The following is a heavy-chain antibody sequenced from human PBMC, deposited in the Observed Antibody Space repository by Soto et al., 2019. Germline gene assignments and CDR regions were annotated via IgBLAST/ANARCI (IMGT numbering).Heavy chain of an antibody. D-gene: IGHD5-18*01. CDR1: GFTFSSYG. Sequence: QVQLVESGGGVVQPGRSLRLSCAASGFTFSSYGMHWVRQAPGKGLDWVAVISYDGSNKYYADSVKGRFTISRHNSKNTVYREMNSQRAEDTAVYYGAKDHSYGDESFDYWGQGTPVTVSS. CDR3: AKDHSYGDESFDY. CDR2: ISYDGSNK. V-gene: IGHV3-30*18. J-gene: IGHJ4*02.